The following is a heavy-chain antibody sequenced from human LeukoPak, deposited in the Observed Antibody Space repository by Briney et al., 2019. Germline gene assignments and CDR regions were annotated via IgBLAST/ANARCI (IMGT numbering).Heavy chain of an antibody. D-gene: IGHD6-13*01. V-gene: IGHV3-23*01. CDR2: ISGSGGST. CDR3: AKDQSSSWPNYYGMDV. J-gene: IGHJ6*02. Sequence: GAFLRLSCAASGFTFSSYAMSWVRQAPGKGLEWVSAISGSGGSTYYADSVKGRFTISRDNSKNTPYLQMNSLRAEDTAVYYCAKDQSSSWPNYYGMDVWGQGTTVTVSS. CDR1: GFTFSSYA.